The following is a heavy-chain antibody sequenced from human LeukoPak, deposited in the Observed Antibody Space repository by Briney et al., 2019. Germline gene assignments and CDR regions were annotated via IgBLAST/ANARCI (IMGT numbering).Heavy chain of an antibody. J-gene: IGHJ6*03. CDR2: ISGSGGST. CDR3: ARAGTNYYYYVDV. CDR1: GFTFSTYG. D-gene: IGHD1-1*01. Sequence: PGGSLRLSCAASGFTFSTYGMSWVRQAPGKGLEWVSGISGSGGSTYYADSVKGRFTISRDNAKNSLYLQMNSLRAEDTAVYYCARAGTNYYYYVDVWGKGTTVTISS. V-gene: IGHV3-23*01.